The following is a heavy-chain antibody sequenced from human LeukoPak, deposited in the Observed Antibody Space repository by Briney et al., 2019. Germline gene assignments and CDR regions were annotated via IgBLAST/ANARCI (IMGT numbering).Heavy chain of an antibody. CDR2: ISGSGGST. CDR1: GFTFSSYA. V-gene: IGHV3-23*01. Sequence: GGSLRLSCAASGFTFSSYAMSWVRQAPGKGLEWVSGISGSGGSTYYADSVKGRFTISRDNSKKTLYLQMNTLRAEDTAVYFCAKSPVSSCRGSFCYPFDYWGQGNLVTVSS. CDR3: AKSPVSSCRGSFCYPFDY. D-gene: IGHD2-15*01. J-gene: IGHJ4*02.